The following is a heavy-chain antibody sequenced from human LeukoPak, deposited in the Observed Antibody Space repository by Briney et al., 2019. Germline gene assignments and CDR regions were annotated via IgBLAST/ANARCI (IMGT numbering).Heavy chain of an antibody. CDR2: ISYDGSNK. Sequence: HSGGSLRLSCAASGFTFSSYGMHWVRQAPGKGLEWVAVISYDGSNKYYADSVKGRFTISRDNSKNTLYLQMNSLRAEDTAVYYCARDVPYYYDSSGYYNAFDIWGQGTMVTVSS. D-gene: IGHD3-22*01. CDR1: GFTFSSYG. CDR3: ARDVPYYYDSSGYYNAFDI. V-gene: IGHV3-30*19. J-gene: IGHJ3*02.